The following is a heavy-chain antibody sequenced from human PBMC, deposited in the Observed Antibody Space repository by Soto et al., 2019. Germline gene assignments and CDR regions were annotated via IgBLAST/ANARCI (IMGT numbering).Heavy chain of an antibody. CDR1: GGSISSGGYY. V-gene: IGHV4-31*03. J-gene: IGHJ6*02. CDR3: AGSITGTTYYYYGMDV. D-gene: IGHD1-7*01. CDR2: IYYSGST. Sequence: SETLSLTCTVSGGSISSGGYYWSWIRQHPGKGLEWIGYIYYSGSTHYNPSLKSRVTISVDTSKNQFSLKLSSVTAADTAVYYCAGSITGTTYYYYGMDVWGQGTTVTVSS.